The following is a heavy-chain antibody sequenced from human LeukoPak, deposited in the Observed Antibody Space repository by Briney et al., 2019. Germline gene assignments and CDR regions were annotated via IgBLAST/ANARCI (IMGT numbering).Heavy chain of an antibody. V-gene: IGHV3-43*02. J-gene: IGHJ6*02. CDR2: ISGDGGST. CDR3: AKGHYYGMDV. Sequence: PGGSLRLSCAASGFTFDDYAMHWVRQAPGKGLEWVSLISGDGGSTYYADSVKGRFTISRDNSKNSLYLQMNSLRTEDTALYYRAKGHYYGMDVWGQGTTVTVSS. CDR1: GFTFDDYA.